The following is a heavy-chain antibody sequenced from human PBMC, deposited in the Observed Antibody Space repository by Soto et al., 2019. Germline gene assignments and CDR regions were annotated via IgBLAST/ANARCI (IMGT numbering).Heavy chain of an antibody. V-gene: IGHV1-69*02. J-gene: IGHJ4*02. CDR1: GGTFSSYT. CDR3: ARTPYQVAGGY. Sequence: QVQLVQSGAEVKKPGSSVKVSCKASGGTFSSYTISWVRQAPGQGLEWMGRIIPILGIANYAQKFQGRVTITADKSTSTAYIELSSLRSEDTAVYYCARTPYQVAGGYWGQGTLVTVSS. D-gene: IGHD6-19*01. CDR2: IIPILGIA.